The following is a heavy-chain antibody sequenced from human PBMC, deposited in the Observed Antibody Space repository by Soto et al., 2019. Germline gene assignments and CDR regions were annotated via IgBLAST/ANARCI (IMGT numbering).Heavy chain of an antibody. J-gene: IGHJ4*02. CDR1: GGSISNYY. Sequence: QVQLQESGPGLVKSSETLSLTCTVSGGSISNYYWSWIRQPAGKGLEWIGRIYSSGSTDYNPSLRSRVTISVDTSKNQFYLKLNSVTAADTAVYYCARMGLGPTIFGLNVDYWGKGTLVTVSS. V-gene: IGHV4-4*07. D-gene: IGHD3-3*01. CDR2: IYSSGST. CDR3: ARMGLGPTIFGLNVDY.